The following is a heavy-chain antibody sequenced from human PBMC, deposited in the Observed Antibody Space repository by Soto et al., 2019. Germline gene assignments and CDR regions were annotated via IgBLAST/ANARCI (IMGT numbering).Heavy chain of an antibody. J-gene: IGHJ4*02. CDR3: AKDKPGTTSFDY. CDR1: GFTISSNA. Sequence: LRLSCAASGFTISSNAMYWVRQAPGKGLEWVSGISDRGDTTHYADSVKGRFTISRDTSKNTLYLQLNTLRADDAAVYYCAKDKPGTTSFDYWGQGXLVTVYS. D-gene: IGHD1-1*01. V-gene: IGHV3-23*01. CDR2: ISDRGDTT.